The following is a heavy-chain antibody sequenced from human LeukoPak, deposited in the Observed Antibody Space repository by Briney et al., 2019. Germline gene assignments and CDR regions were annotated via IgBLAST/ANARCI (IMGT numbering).Heavy chain of an antibody. V-gene: IGHV3-48*03. CDR2: IISSGSTI. D-gene: IGHD3-10*02. CDR3: AELGITMIGGV. J-gene: IGHJ6*04. Sequence: GGSLRLSCAASGFTFSSYEMSWVRQAPGKGLEWVSYIISSGSTIYYADSVKGRFTISRDKAKNSLYLQMNSLRAEDTAVYYCAELGITMIGGVWGKGTTVTISS. CDR1: GFTFSSYE.